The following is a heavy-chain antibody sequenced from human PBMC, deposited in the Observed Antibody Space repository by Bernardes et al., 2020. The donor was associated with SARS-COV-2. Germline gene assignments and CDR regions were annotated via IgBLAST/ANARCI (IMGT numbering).Heavy chain of an antibody. V-gene: IGHV4-59*01. CDR1: GDSISSYY. CDR3: ARGVQGVIITSPYYYGMDV. D-gene: IGHD3-10*01. CDR2: IYDSGST. Sequence: SETLSLTCTVSGDSISSYYWSWIRQPPGKGLEWIGYIYDSGSTNYNPSLKSRVTISVDTSKNQFPLKVTSVNAADTAVYYCARGVQGVIITSPYYYGMDVWGQGTTVTVSS. J-gene: IGHJ6*02.